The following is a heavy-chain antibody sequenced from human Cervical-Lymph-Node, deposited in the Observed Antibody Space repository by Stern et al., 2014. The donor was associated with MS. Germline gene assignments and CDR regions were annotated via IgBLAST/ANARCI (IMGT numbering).Heavy chain of an antibody. Sequence: QVTLRESGPVVVKPTETLTLTCTVSGFSLISSARMGVSWIRQPPGKALEWLAHICTDGDTSYSTSLKSRLTISKDTSKSQAVLTLTNVDPVDTATYYCARQTVSGAFDYWGQGTLVTVSS. CDR3: ARQTVSGAFDY. CDR2: ICTDGDT. V-gene: IGHV2-26*01. J-gene: IGHJ4*02. CDR1: GFSLISSARMG. D-gene: IGHD5/OR15-5a*01.